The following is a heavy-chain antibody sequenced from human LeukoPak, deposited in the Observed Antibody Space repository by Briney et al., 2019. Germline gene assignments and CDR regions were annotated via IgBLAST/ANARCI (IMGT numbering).Heavy chain of an antibody. CDR1: GFTFSSYA. V-gene: IGHV3-30-3*01. CDR3: AREYCSTTNCYSGSSYYYGMDV. CDR2: ISYDGSNK. D-gene: IGHD2-2*01. J-gene: IGHJ6*02. Sequence: GGSLRLSCAASGFTFSSYAMHWVRQAPGKGLEWVAVISYDGSNKYYADSVKGRFTISRDNSKNTLYLQMNSLRAEDTAVYYCAREYCSTTNCYSGSSYYYGMDVWGQGTTVTVSS.